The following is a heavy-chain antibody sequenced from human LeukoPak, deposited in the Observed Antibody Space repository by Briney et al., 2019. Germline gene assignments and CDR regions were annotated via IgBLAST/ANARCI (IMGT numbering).Heavy chain of an antibody. CDR3: AKSGPYYYDY. CDR1: GFTFSSYE. J-gene: IGHJ4*02. Sequence: GGSLRLSCAASGFTFSSYEMNWVRQAPGKGLEWVSYISSSGSTIYYADSVKGRFTISRDNAKNSLYLQMNSLRAGDTAVYYCAKSGPYYYDYWGQGTLVTVSS. CDR2: ISSSGSTI. D-gene: IGHD3-10*01. V-gene: IGHV3-48*03.